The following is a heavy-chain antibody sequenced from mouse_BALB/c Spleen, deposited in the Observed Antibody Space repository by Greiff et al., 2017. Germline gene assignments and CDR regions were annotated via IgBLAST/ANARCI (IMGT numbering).Heavy chain of an antibody. D-gene: IGHD2-14*01. Sequence: EVQGVESGGGLVQPGGSLKLSCAASGFTFSSYGMSWVRQTPDKRLELVATINSNGGSTYYPDSVKGRFTISRDNAKNTLYLQMSSLKSEDTAMYYCARDRSDYYAMDYWGQGTSVTVSS. CDR3: ARDRSDYYAMDY. CDR2: INSNGGST. J-gene: IGHJ4*01. V-gene: IGHV5-6-3*01. CDR1: GFTFSSYG.